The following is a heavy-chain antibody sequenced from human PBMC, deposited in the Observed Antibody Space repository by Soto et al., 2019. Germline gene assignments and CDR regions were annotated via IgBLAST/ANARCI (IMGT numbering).Heavy chain of an antibody. Sequence: EVQLLESGGGLVQPGGSLRLSCAASGFTLSSYAMSWVRQAPGKGLEWVSSISGSAGSTYYADSVKGRFTISRDNSKNTLYVQMTSLRAEDTAVYYCAKGPGDYVWHYFDYWGQGTLVTVSS. CDR1: GFTLSSYA. CDR3: AKGPGDYVWHYFDY. D-gene: IGHD3-16*01. J-gene: IGHJ4*02. V-gene: IGHV3-23*01. CDR2: ISGSAGST.